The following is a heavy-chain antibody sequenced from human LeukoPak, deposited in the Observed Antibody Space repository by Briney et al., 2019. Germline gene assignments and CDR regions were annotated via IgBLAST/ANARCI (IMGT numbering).Heavy chain of an antibody. J-gene: IGHJ6*03. V-gene: IGHV3-7*01. Sequence: GGSLRPSCAASGFTFSSYWMSWVRQAPGKGLEWVANIKQDGSEKYYVDSVKGRFTISRDNAKNSLYLQMNSLRAEDTAVYYCAREITAMVTSYYYYYMDVWGKGTTVTVSS. CDR1: GFTFSSYW. D-gene: IGHD5-18*01. CDR2: IKQDGSEK. CDR3: AREITAMVTSYYYYYMDV.